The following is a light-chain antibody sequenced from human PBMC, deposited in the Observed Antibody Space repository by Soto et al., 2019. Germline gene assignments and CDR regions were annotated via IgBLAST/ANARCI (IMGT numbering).Light chain of an antibody. CDR2: EVT. CDR3: ASYAGTRLVG. CDR1: SSDVGFYNF. J-gene: IGLJ1*01. V-gene: IGLV2-8*01. Sequence: QSALTQPPSASGSPGQSLTISCTGTSSDVGFYNFVSWYQQRPGKAPKLVIYEVTKRPSGVPDRFSGSKSGSTASLTVSGLQADDEADYYCASYAGTRLVGFGSGTKVTVL.